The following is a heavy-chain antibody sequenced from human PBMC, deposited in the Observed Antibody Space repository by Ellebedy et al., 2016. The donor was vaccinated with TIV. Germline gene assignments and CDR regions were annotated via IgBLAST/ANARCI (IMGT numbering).Heavy chain of an antibody. D-gene: IGHD6-13*01. J-gene: IGHJ3*01. CDR3: AKGDSSWRFDV. CDR1: GFTFSTYA. Sequence: GGSLRLSCDASGFTFSTYAMSWVRQAPGKGLEWVSGISGSGGSIYYADSVTGRFTISRDKSKNMLHLQMNSLKAEDTAVYYCAKGDSSWRFDVWGQGTLVTVSS. CDR2: ISGSGGSI. V-gene: IGHV3-23*01.